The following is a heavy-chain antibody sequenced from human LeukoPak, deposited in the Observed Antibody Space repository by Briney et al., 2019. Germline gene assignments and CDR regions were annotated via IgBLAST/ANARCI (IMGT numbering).Heavy chain of an antibody. V-gene: IGHV3-7*02. CDR1: GFAFSSHW. Sequence: GSLRLSCAASGFAFSSHWMTWVRQAPGKGLEWVANLSEDGSERYYVDSVKGRFTISRDNAKNSLSLQVNSLRADDTAVYYCARVGSIAAAGTPDYWGQGTLVTVSS. D-gene: IGHD6-13*01. CDR2: LSEDGSER. CDR3: ARVGSIAAAGTPDY. J-gene: IGHJ4*02.